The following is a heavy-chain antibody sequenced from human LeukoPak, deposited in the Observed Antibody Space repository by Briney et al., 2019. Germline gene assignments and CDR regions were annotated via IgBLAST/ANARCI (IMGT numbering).Heavy chain of an antibody. J-gene: IGHJ4*02. V-gene: IGHV1-46*01. Sequence: GASVKVSCKASGYTFTSYYMHWVRQAPGQGLEWMGIINPSGGSTSYAQKFQGRVTMTRNTSISTAYMELSSLRSEDTAVYYCATRVGATELDYWGQGTLVTVSS. CDR2: INPSGGST. D-gene: IGHD1-26*01. CDR3: ATRVGATELDY. CDR1: GYTFTSYY.